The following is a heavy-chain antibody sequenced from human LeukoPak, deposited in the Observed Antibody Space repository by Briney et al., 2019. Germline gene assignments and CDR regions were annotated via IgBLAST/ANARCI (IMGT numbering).Heavy chain of an antibody. Sequence: GGSLRLSCAASGFTFSSYWLSWVRQAPTKGLEWVANIKQDGSETYYVDSVKGRFTISRDNAKNSLFLQMDSLRAEDTAVYYCARGTVTSLMDVWGKGTTVTISS. J-gene: IGHJ6*04. V-gene: IGHV3-7*01. CDR1: GFTFSSYW. CDR3: ARGTVTSLMDV. D-gene: IGHD4-17*01. CDR2: IKQDGSET.